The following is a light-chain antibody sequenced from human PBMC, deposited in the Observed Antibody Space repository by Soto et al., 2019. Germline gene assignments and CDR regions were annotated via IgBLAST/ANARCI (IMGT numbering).Light chain of an antibody. CDR2: DVS. Sequence: QSALTQPASVSRSPGQSITISCTGTSSDVGGYNYVSWYQQHPGKAPKFMIYDVSNRPSGVSNRFSGSKSGNTASLTISGLQAEHEADYYCSSYTTSNTRQIVFVTGTKVTVL. V-gene: IGLV2-14*01. CDR1: SSDVGGYNY. J-gene: IGLJ1*01. CDR3: SSYTTSNTRQIV.